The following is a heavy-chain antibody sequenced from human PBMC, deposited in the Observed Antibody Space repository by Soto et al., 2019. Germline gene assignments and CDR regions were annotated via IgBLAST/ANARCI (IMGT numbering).Heavy chain of an antibody. V-gene: IGHV3-74*01. D-gene: IGHD6-19*01. CDR1: GFTFSSYW. CDR3: ARGPRSTSGWYRGGWFDP. J-gene: IGHJ5*02. CDR2: INGDASIT. Sequence: PGGSLRLSCEASGFTFSSYWMHWVRQVPGKGLMWVAHINGDASITNYADSVKGRFTVSRHNARNTVYLQMNSLRVDDTALYYCARGPRSTSGWYRGGWFDPWGQGTLVTVSS.